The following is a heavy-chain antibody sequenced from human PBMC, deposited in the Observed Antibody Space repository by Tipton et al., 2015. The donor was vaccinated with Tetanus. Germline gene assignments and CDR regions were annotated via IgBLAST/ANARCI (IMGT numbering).Heavy chain of an antibody. J-gene: IGHJ3*02. Sequence: RSLRLSCAASGFTFSSYGMHWVRQAPGKGLKWVAVISYDGSNKYYADSVKGRFTISRDNSKNTLYLQMNSLRAEDTAVYYCARESYYDSSGYATYAFDIWGQGTMVTVSS. CDR3: ARESYYDSSGYATYAFDI. V-gene: IGHV3-30*03. CDR2: ISYDGSNK. D-gene: IGHD3-22*01. CDR1: GFTFSSYG.